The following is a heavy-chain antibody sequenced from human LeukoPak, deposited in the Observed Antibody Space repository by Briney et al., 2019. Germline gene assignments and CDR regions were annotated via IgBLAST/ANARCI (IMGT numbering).Heavy chain of an antibody. CDR3: ARTQGF. CDR2: INSDGSST. Sequence: PGGSLRLSCAASGFTFSSYWMHWVRQAPGKGLVWVSQINSDGSSTAYADSVKGRFTISRDNAKNTLHLQMNSLRAEDTAVYYCARTQGFWGQGTLVTVSS. J-gene: IGHJ4*02. CDR1: GFTFSSYW. V-gene: IGHV3-74*01.